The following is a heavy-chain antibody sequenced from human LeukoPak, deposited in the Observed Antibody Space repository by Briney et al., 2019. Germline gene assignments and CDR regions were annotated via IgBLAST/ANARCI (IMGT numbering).Heavy chain of an antibody. CDR2: ITSSSSTI. J-gene: IGHJ4*02. D-gene: IGHD4-17*01. CDR3: ARGVKVTTVTQFDY. CDR1: GFTFNSYA. Sequence: GGSLRLSCAASGFTFNSYAMNWVRQAPGKGLEWVSYITSSSSTIYYADSVKGRFTISRDNAKNSLYLQMNNLSDEDTAVYYCARGVKVTTVTQFDYWGQGTLVTVSS. V-gene: IGHV3-48*02.